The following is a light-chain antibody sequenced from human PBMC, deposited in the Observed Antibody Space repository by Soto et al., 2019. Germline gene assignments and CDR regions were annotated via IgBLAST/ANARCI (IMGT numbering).Light chain of an antibody. CDR1: QSISSW. CDR2: KAS. J-gene: IGKJ1*01. V-gene: IGKV1-5*03. CDR3: QQDDSYAGWT. Sequence: DIQMTQSPSTLSASVGDRVTITCRASQSISSWLAWYQQRPGKAPKLLIYKASSLESGVPSRFSGSGSGTEFTLTISSLQPDDFATYYCQQDDSYAGWTFAEGTKVEIK.